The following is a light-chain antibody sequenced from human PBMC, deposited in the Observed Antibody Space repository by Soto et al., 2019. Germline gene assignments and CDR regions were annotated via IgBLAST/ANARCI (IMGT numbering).Light chain of an antibody. Sequence: IQLTQSPSTLSASVGDRVTITCRASQSVSSWLAWYQQKPGKAPNPLIYKTSSLESGVPSRFSGSGSGTEFTLTISSLEPDDFATYYCHQYNSLFPFGPGTKVDI. CDR2: KTS. CDR1: QSVSSW. CDR3: HQYNSLFP. V-gene: IGKV1-5*03. J-gene: IGKJ3*01.